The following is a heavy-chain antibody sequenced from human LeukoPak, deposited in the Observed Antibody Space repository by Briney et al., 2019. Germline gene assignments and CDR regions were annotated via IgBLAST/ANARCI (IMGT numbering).Heavy chain of an antibody. J-gene: IGHJ3*02. CDR1: GFTFSSYS. CDR2: ISYDGSNK. V-gene: IGHV3-30*03. Sequence: GGSLRLSCAASGFTFSSYSMNWVRQAPGKGLEWVAVISYDGSNKYYADSVKGRFTISRDNSKNTLYLQMNSLRAEDTAVYYCASVLLSKDAFDIWGQGTMVTVSS. CDR3: ASVLLSKDAFDI.